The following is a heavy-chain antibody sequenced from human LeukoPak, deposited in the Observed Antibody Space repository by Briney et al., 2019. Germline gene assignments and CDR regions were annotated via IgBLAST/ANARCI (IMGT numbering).Heavy chain of an antibody. CDR1: GYTFTGYY. D-gene: IGHD6-19*01. CDR3: ARVRIAVAGKYYFDY. V-gene: IGHV1-2*02. CDR2: INPNSGGT. Sequence: ASVKVSCKASGYTFTGYYMHWVRQAPGQGLEWMGWINPNSGGTNYAQRFQGRVTMTRDTSISTAYMELSRLRSDDTAVYYCARVRIAVAGKYYFDYWGQGTLVTVSS. J-gene: IGHJ4*02.